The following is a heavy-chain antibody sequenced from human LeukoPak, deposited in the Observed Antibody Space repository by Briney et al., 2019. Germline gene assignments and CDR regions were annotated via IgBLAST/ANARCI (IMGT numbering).Heavy chain of an antibody. CDR2: VSGSGYNT. J-gene: IGHJ4*02. V-gene: IGHV3-23*01. Sequence: GGSLRLSCAASGFTFSSYGLSGVRQAPGKGLEWVSTVSGSGYNTYYADSVKGRFTISRDNSANTLYLQMNSLRAEDTALYYCAKHSGSYFIYYVDSWGQGTPVSVSS. D-gene: IGHD1-26*01. CDR1: GFTFSSYG. CDR3: AKHSGSYFIYYVDS.